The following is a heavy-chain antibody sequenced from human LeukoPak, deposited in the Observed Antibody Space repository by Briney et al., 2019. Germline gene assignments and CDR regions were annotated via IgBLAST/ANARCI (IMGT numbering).Heavy chain of an antibody. CDR1: GYTFTSYA. J-gene: IGHJ4*02. Sequence: GASVKVSCKASGYTFTSYAMVWVRQAPGQGLEWMGWINTNTGNPTYAQGLTGRFVFSLDTSITTAYLQISSLQAEDTAVYYCASFYCINVVCYYLDYWGQGTLVTVSS. CDR2: INTNTGNP. D-gene: IGHD2-8*01. CDR3: ASFYCINVVCYYLDY. V-gene: IGHV7-4-1*02.